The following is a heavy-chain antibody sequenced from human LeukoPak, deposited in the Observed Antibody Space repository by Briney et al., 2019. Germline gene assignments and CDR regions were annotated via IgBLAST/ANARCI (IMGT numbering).Heavy chain of an antibody. Sequence: PGRSLRLSCAASGFTFSSYAMHWVRQAPGKGLEWVAVISYDGSNKYYADSVKGRFTISRDNSKNTLYLQMNSLRAEDTAVYYCARDSPDYDFWSGPTCVDVWGQGTTVTVSS. V-gene: IGHV3-30-3*01. D-gene: IGHD3-3*01. J-gene: IGHJ6*02. CDR2: ISYDGSNK. CDR1: GFTFSSYA. CDR3: ARDSPDYDFWSGPTCVDV.